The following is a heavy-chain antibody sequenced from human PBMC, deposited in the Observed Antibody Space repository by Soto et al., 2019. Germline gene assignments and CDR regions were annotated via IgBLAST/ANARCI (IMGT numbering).Heavy chain of an antibody. CDR3: ARVAGVSCDYVQWFDP. J-gene: IGHJ5*02. CDR2: INSDGSST. CDR1: GFTFSNYW. Sequence: EVQLVESGGGLVQPGGSLRLSCAASGFTFSNYWMHWVRQAPGKGLVWVSRINSDGSSTSYADSVKGRFTISRDNAKNTLYLQMNSLRAEDTAVYYCARVAGVSCDYVQWFDPWGQGSLVTVCS. V-gene: IGHV3-74*01. D-gene: IGHD4-17*01.